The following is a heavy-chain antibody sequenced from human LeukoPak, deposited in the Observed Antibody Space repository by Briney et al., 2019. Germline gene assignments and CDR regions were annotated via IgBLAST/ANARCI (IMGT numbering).Heavy chain of an antibody. CDR1: GFSLSTSGVG. CDR3: AHIPYYNFWSGYPPPDY. Sequence: SGPTLVKPTQTLTLTCTFSGFSLSTSGVGVGWIRQPTGKALEWLAFMYWNDDKRYSPSLKTRLTITKDTSKNQVVLTMTNMDPVDTATYYCAHIPYYNFWSGYPPPDYWGQGTLVTVSS. D-gene: IGHD3-3*01. J-gene: IGHJ4*02. CDR2: MYWNDDK. V-gene: IGHV2-5*01.